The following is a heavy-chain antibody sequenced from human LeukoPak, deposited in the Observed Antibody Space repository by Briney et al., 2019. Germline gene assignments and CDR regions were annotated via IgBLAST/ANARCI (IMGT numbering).Heavy chain of an antibody. CDR3: ARDGFEGITMVRGVSRNWFDP. J-gene: IGHJ5*02. Sequence: PGRSLRLSCAASGFTFSSYAMHWVRQAPGRGLEWVAVISYDGSNKYYADSVKGRFTISRDNSKNTLYLQMNSLRAEDTAVYCCARDGFEGITMVRGVSRNWFDPWGQGTLVTVSS. CDR2: ISYDGSNK. D-gene: IGHD3-10*01. V-gene: IGHV3-30-3*01. CDR1: GFTFSSYA.